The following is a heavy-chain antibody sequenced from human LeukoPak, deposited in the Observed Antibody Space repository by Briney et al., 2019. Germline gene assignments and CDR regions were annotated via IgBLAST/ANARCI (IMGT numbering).Heavy chain of an antibody. Sequence: GGSLRLSCAASGFTFSNYAMNWVRQAPGEGLEWVSGISGSGGRTYYADSVKGRFTISRDNSKITLYLQMNSLRAEDTAVYYCAKDDDTAMVTATGYYGMDVWGQGTTVTVSS. CDR1: GFTFSNYA. CDR2: ISGSGGRT. V-gene: IGHV3-23*01. D-gene: IGHD5-18*01. CDR3: AKDDDTAMVTATGYYGMDV. J-gene: IGHJ6*02.